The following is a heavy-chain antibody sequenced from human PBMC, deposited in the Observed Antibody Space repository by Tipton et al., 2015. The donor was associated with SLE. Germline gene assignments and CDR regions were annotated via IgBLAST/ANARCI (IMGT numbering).Heavy chain of an antibody. D-gene: IGHD3-22*01. V-gene: IGHV3-13*01. CDR3: ARAFSYDSSSPIGAYYMDV. J-gene: IGHJ6*03. Sequence: SLRLSCAASGFSFRRYDMHWVRQAPGKDLEWVSVIGTDGDTHYSGSVKGRFIISRENAKNSLYLQMNSLRAGDTVVYHCARAFSYDSSSPIGAYYMDVWGKGTTVTVSS. CDR1: GFSFRRYD. CDR2: IGTDGDT.